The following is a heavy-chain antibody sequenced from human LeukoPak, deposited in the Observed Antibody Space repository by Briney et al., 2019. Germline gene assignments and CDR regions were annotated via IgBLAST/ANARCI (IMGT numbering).Heavy chain of an antibody. CDR3: AKDGCSSTSCYNGRSWFDP. CDR2: ISWNSGSI. J-gene: IGHJ5*02. Sequence: PGGSLRLSCAASGFTFYDYAMHWVRHAPGKGLEWVSGISWNSGSIGYADSVKGRFTISRDNARNSLYLQMNSLRAEDTTLYYCAKDGCSSTSCYNGRSWFDPWGQGTLVTVSS. CDR1: GFTFYDYA. V-gene: IGHV3-9*01. D-gene: IGHD2-2*02.